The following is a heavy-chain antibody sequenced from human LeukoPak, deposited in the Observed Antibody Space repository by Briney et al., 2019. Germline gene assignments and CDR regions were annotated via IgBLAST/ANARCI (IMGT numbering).Heavy chain of an antibody. V-gene: IGHV3-30*02. J-gene: IGHJ4*02. CDR3: ASSRLPAAFDY. CDR1: GFTFSRYG. CDR2: IRFDRSNE. D-gene: IGHD2-2*01. Sequence: GGSLRLSCAASGFTFSRYGVNWVRQAPGKGLEWVAFIRFDRSNENYADSVKGRFTISGDNAKNSLYLQMNSLRAEDTAVYYCASSRLPAAFDYWGQGTLVTVSS.